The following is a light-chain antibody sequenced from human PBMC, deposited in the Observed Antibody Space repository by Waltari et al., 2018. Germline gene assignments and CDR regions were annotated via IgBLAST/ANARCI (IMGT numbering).Light chain of an antibody. V-gene: IGKV4-1*01. CDR2: LTS. Sequence: DIVMTQSPGSLAVSLGGRASVNCKSSQKLSTGSTNRPSLAWYQQKEGQPPKLIIFLTSIRQYGVPDRFSGSGSGTDFTLTINNLQADDAAVYFCQQYDSFPRTFGQGTRLAI. J-gene: IGKJ1*01. CDR1: QKLSTGSTNRPS. CDR3: QQYDSFPRT.